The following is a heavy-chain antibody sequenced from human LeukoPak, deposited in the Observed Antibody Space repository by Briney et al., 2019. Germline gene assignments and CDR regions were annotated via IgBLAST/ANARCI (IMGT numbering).Heavy chain of an antibody. CDR2: IYSDGGT. J-gene: IGHJ6*03. V-gene: IGHV4-4*07. CDR3: AREVGTYSSSWYLGNYYYYYYMDV. CDR1: GGSISSFY. D-gene: IGHD6-13*01. Sequence: PSETLSLTCTVSGGSISSFYWSWIRQPAGKGLEWIGRIYSDGGTNYNPSLKSRVTMSVDTSKKQFSLKLSSVTAADTAVYYCAREVGTYSSSWYLGNYYYYYYMDVWGKGTTVTVSS.